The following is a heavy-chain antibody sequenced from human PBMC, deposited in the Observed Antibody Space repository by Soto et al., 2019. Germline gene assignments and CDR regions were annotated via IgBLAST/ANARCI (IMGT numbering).Heavy chain of an antibody. Sequence: QVHLVQSGAEVKKPGASVKVSCKGSGYDFTTYGITWVRQAPGQGLEWMAWNSAHNGNTDYAQKLQGRVTVPRDTATRTAYMEPRSLRSDDTAMYYCARGRYGDYWGQGALVTVSS. D-gene: IGHD1-1*01. CDR1: GYDFTTYG. V-gene: IGHV1-18*01. CDR2: NSAHNGNT. CDR3: ARGRYGDY. J-gene: IGHJ4*02.